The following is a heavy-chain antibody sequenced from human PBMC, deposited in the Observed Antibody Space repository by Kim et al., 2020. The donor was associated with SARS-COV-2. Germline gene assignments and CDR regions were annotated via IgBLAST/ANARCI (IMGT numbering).Heavy chain of an antibody. Sequence: GGSLRLSCAASGFTFSSYEMNWVRQAPGKGLEWVSYISSSGSTIYSADSVKGRFTISRDNAKNSLYLQMNSLRAEDTAVYYCARAKFDWLLYSYGMDVWGQRTTVTVSS. V-gene: IGHV3-48*03. CDR1: GFTFSSYE. CDR2: ISSSGSTI. J-gene: IGHJ6*02. CDR3: ARAKFDWLLYSYGMDV. D-gene: IGHD3-9*01.